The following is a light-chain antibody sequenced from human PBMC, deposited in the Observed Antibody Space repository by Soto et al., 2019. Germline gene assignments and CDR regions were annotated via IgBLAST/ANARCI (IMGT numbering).Light chain of an antibody. J-gene: IGKJ1*01. Sequence: DIQMTQSPSTLSASVRDRVTITCRASQSISVWLAWYQQKAGKAPNLLIYEASRLESGVPSRFSGSGSETEFTLTISGLQPGDSATYYCQQYNSYSPTFGQGTKVDIK. V-gene: IGKV1-5*03. CDR3: QQYNSYSPT. CDR1: QSISVW. CDR2: EAS.